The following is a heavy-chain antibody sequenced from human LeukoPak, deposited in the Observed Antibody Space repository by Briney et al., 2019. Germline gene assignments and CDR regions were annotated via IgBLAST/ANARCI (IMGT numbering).Heavy chain of an antibody. CDR1: GFTFSSYW. J-gene: IGHJ4*02. CDR3: ASGRLVGAPDY. V-gene: IGHV3-74*01. D-gene: IGHD1-26*01. CDR2: INSDGSST. Sequence: GGSLRLSCAASGFTFSSYWMHWVRQAPGKGLVWVSRINSDGSSTSYADSVKGRFTISRDNAKNMLYLQMNSLRAEDTAVYYCASGRLVGAPDYWGQGTLVTVSS.